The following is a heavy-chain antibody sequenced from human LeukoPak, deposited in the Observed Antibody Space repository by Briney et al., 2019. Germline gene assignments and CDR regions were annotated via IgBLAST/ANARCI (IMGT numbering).Heavy chain of an antibody. V-gene: IGHV5-51*01. Sequence: GESLKISCKGSGYSFTSYWIGWVRQMPGKGLEWMGIIYPGDSDTRYSPSFQGQVTISADKSISTAYLQWSSLKASDTAMYYCARRRRAYGSGSPGYYFDYWGQGTLVTVSS. CDR2: IYPGDSDT. CDR3: ARRRRAYGSGSPGYYFDY. J-gene: IGHJ4*02. CDR1: GYSFTSYW. D-gene: IGHD3-10*01.